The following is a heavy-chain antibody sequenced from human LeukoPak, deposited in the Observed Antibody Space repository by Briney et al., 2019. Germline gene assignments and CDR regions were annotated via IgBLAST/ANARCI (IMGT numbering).Heavy chain of an antibody. CDR2: INHSGST. CDR3: ARSTLGSYSSSSYFDY. CDR1: GGSFSGYY. Sequence: SETLSLTCAVYGGSFSGYYWSWIRQPPGKGLEWIGEINHSGSTNYNPSLKSRVTISVDTSKNQFSLKLSSVTAADTAVYYCARSTLGSYSSSSYFDYWGQGTLVTVSP. V-gene: IGHV4-34*01. J-gene: IGHJ4*02. D-gene: IGHD6-6*01.